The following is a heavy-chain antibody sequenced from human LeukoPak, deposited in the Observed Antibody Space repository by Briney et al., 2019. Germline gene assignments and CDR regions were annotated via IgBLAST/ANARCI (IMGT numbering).Heavy chain of an antibody. V-gene: IGHV4-34*01. D-gene: IGHD4-23*01. Sequence: SQTLSLTCAVYGGSFSGYYWSWIRQPPGKWLEWIGEINHSGSTNYNPSLKSRVTISVDTSKNQFSLNLASVTAADTAVYYCARVSGYGGNSGVWGQGTLVTVSS. J-gene: IGHJ4*02. CDR1: GGSFSGYY. CDR3: ARVSGYGGNSGV. CDR2: INHSGST.